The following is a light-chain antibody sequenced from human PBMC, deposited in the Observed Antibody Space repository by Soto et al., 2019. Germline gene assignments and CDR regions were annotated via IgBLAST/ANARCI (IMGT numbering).Light chain of an antibody. CDR3: QQLNSYPWT. CDR1: QGISSY. Sequence: DIQLTQSPSFLSASVGDRVTITCRASQGISSYLAWYQQKPGKAPKLLISAASTLQSGVPSRFSGSGSGTDFTLTISSLQPEDFATYYCQQLNSYPWTFGQGTKVDIK. J-gene: IGKJ1*01. V-gene: IGKV1-9*01. CDR2: AAS.